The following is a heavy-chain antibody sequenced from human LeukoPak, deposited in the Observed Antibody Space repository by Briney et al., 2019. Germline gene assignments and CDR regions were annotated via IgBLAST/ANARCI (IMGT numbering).Heavy chain of an antibody. CDR3: AREALWSGYRYYYYYMDV. J-gene: IGHJ6*03. D-gene: IGHD3-3*01. V-gene: IGHV1-18*01. Sequence: ASVKVSCKASGYTFIDYGISWVRQAPGQGLEWMGWISTLNGNTNYAQMFQGRVTMTTDTSTSTAYMELRSLRSDDTAVYYCAREALWSGYRYYYYYMDVWGKGTTVTVSS. CDR1: GYTFIDYG. CDR2: ISTLNGNT.